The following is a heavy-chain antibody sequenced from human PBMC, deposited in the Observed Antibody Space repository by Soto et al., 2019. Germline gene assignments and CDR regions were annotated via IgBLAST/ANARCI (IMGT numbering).Heavy chain of an antibody. J-gene: IGHJ6*02. CDR2: IYYSGST. Sequence: QVQLQESGPGLVKPSQTLSLTCTVSGGSISSGGYYWSWIRQHPGKGLEWIGYIYYSGSTYYNPSLKSRVTISVDTSKNQFSLKRSSVTAADTAVYYCARFLVDAGRTMDVWGQGTTVTVSS. V-gene: IGHV4-31*03. CDR1: GGSISSGGYY. D-gene: IGHD1-26*01. CDR3: ARFLVDAGRTMDV.